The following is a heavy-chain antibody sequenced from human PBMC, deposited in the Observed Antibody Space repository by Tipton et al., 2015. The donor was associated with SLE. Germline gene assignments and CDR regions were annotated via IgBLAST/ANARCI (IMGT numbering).Heavy chain of an antibody. CDR2: IYYSGST. CDR3: ARGAERTSSGWYLVY. Sequence: LRLSCAVSGGSISSYYWSWIRQPPGKGLEWIGYIYYSGSTNYNPSLKSRFTISVDTSKNQFSLKFRSVTAADTAVYYCARGAERTSSGWYLVYWGQGTPVTVSS. D-gene: IGHD6-19*01. J-gene: IGHJ4*02. V-gene: IGHV4-59*12. CDR1: GGSISSYY.